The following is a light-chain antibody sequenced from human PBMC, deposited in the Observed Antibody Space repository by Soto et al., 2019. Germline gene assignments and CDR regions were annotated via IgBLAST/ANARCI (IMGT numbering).Light chain of an antibody. V-gene: IGKV1-5*01. J-gene: IGKJ1*01. CDR3: QQYNSYSAT. CDR1: QSISSW. CDR2: DAS. Sequence: DIQMTQSPSXLSASVGDRVTITCRASQSISSWLAWYQQKPGKAPKLLIYDASSLESGVPSRFSGSGSGTEFTLTISSLQPXDFATYYCQQYNSYSATFGQXTKVEIK.